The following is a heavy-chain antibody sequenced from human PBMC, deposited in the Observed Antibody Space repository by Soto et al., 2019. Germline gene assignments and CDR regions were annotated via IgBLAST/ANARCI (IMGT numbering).Heavy chain of an antibody. V-gene: IGHV1-45*02. D-gene: IGHD4-4*01. CDR2: ITPFNGNT. Sequence: SVKVSCKASGYTFTYRYLHWVRQAPGQALEWMGWITPFNGNTNYAQKFQDRVTITRDRSMSTAYMELSSLRSEDTAMYYCASHPPYSNYAPGNAFDIWGQGTMVTVSS. CDR1: GYTFTYRY. CDR3: ASHPPYSNYAPGNAFDI. J-gene: IGHJ3*02.